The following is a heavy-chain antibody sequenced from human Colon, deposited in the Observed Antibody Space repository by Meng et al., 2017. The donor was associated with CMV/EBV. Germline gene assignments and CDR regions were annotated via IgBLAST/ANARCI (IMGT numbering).Heavy chain of an antibody. V-gene: IGHV1-69*10. Sequence: SVKVSCKTSGGTFNTYAISWVRQAPGQGLEWMGGVIPILGIVNYAQHFQGRVTIAADKSTSTAYMELSSLRSEDTVVYYCASNVDFTYMDVWGQGTTVTVSS. CDR3: ASNVDFTYMDV. J-gene: IGHJ6*02. CDR2: VIPILGIV. CDR1: GGTFNTYA. D-gene: IGHD3/OR15-3a*01.